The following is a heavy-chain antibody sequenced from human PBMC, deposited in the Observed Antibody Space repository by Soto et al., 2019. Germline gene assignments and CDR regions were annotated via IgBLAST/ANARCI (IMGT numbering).Heavy chain of an antibody. D-gene: IGHD6-19*01. Sequence: GESLKISCKGAGYSFTSYWIGWVRQMPGKGLEWMGIIYHGDSDTRYSPSFQGQVTISADKSISTAYLQWSSLKASDTAMYYCARYSSGSNYGMDVWGQGTTVTVSS. CDR1: GYSFTSYW. CDR2: IYHGDSDT. CDR3: ARYSSGSNYGMDV. J-gene: IGHJ6*02. V-gene: IGHV5-51*01.